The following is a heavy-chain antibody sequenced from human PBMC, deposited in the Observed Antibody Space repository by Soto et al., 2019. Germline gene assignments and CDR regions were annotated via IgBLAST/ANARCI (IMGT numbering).Heavy chain of an antibody. V-gene: IGHV4-4*02. CDR3: ARDSEYYYGSGSSYYFDY. Sequence: ETLSLTCAVSGGSISSSNWWSWVRQPPGKGLEWIGEIYHSGSTNYNPSLKSRVTISVDKSKNQFSLKLSSVTAADTAVYYCARDSEYYYGSGSSYYFDYWGQGTLVTVSS. J-gene: IGHJ4*02. D-gene: IGHD3-10*01. CDR2: IYHSGST. CDR1: GGSISSSNW.